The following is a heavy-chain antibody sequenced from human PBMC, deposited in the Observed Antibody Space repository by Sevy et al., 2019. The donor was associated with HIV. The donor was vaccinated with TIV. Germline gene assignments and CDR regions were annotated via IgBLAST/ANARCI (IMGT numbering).Heavy chain of an antibody. CDR2: IYIGDST. CDR1: GFSVSDNY. Sequence: GGSLRLSCAASGFSVSDNYMSWVRQTPGKRLEWVSVIYIGDSTFYADSVKGRFTISRDNSKNTLFLKMNSLRDEETAVYYCASGLLGYFFDYWGQGTLVTVSS. D-gene: IGHD3-22*01. CDR3: ASGLLGYFFDY. J-gene: IGHJ4*02. V-gene: IGHV3-53*01.